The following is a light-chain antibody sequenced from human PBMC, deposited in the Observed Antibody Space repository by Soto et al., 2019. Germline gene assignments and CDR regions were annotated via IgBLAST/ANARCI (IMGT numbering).Light chain of an antibody. J-gene: IGKJ2*01. CDR3: QQSGGSPPYT. V-gene: IGKV3-20*01. Sequence: VLTQSPGTLSLSPGERATISCRASQSISSSYLAWYQHKPGQAPRLLIYGASSRATGIPHRFSGSGSGTDFTLTISRLEPEDCGVYYFQQSGGSPPYTFGQGTRLEIK. CDR2: GAS. CDR1: QSISSSY.